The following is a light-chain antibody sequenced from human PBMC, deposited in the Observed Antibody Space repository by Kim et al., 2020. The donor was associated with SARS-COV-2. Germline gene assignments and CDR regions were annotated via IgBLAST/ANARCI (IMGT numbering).Light chain of an antibody. CDR3: QSYDSSLSGWV. CDR2: GNI. J-gene: IGLJ1*01. V-gene: IGLV1-40*01. Sequence: RVTISCTGRSSNIGAGYDVHWYQQLPGPAPKLLIYGNINRPSGVPDRFSGSKSGTSASLAITGLQAEDEADYYCQSYDSSLSGWVFGTGTKVTVL. CDR1: SSNIGAGYD.